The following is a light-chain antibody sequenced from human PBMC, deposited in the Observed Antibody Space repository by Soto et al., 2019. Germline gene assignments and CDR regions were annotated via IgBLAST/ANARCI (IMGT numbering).Light chain of an antibody. J-gene: IGKJ4*01. CDR2: DTS. V-gene: IGKV1-9*01. CDR1: QGIRSY. Sequence: IQLTQSPSSLSASVGDRVTITCRASQGIRSYLAWYQQKPGKAPKLLIYDTSTLQSGVPSRFSGSGSGTDFTLTISSLQLEDFATYYCQQLDSYPPTFGGGTKVEI. CDR3: QQLDSYPPT.